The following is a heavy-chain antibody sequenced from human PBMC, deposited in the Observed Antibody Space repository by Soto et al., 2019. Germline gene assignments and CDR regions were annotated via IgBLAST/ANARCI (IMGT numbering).Heavy chain of an antibody. Sequence: SETLSLTCTVSGGSISSYYWSWIRQPPGKGLEWIGYIYYSGSTNYNPSLKSRVTISVDTSKNQFSLKLSSVTAPDTAVYYCARNLDYYDSSGYPYYFDYWGQGTLVTVS. J-gene: IGHJ4*02. CDR1: GGSISSYY. D-gene: IGHD3-22*01. CDR2: IYYSGST. V-gene: IGHV4-59*08. CDR3: ARNLDYYDSSGYPYYFDY.